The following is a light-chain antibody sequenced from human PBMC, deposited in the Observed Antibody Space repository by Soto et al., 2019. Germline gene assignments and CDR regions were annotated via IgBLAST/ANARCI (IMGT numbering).Light chain of an antibody. Sequence: EMVMTQSPATLSVSPGESATLYCRASQSVSSNLAWYQQKPGQAPRLXIYGASARATGLPARFSASGSGTEFTLSISSLQSEDSAVYDCQQYNNWPPITFGQGTRLEIK. CDR2: GAS. V-gene: IGKV3-15*01. J-gene: IGKJ5*01. CDR1: QSVSSN. CDR3: QQYNNWPPIT.